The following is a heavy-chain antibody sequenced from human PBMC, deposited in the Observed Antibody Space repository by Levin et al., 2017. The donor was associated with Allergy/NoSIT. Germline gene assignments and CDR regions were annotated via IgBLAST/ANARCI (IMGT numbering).Heavy chain of an antibody. V-gene: IGHV3-21*01. CDR1: GFTFSSYS. CDR2: ISSSSSYI. CDR3: ERDAAAAGTVDY. Sequence: PGGSLRLSCAASGFTFSSYSMNWVRQAPGKGLEWVSSISSSSSYIYYADSVKGRFTISRDNAKNSLYLQMNSLRAEDTAVYYCERDAAAAGTVDYWGQGTLVTVSS. D-gene: IGHD6-13*01. J-gene: IGHJ4*02.